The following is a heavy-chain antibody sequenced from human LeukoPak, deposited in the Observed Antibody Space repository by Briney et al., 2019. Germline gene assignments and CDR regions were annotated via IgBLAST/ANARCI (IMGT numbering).Heavy chain of an antibody. CDR2: INHSGST. CDR1: GGSFSGYY. J-gene: IGHJ5*02. V-gene: IGHV4-34*01. D-gene: IGHD3-10*01. Sequence: SETLSLTCAVYGGSFSGYYWSWIRQPPGKGLEWIGEINHSGSTNYNPSLKSRVTMSVDTSKNQFSLKLSSVTAADTAVYYCARVGGEYYGSGSYSWFDPWGQGTLVTVSS. CDR3: ARVGGEYYGSGSYSWFDP.